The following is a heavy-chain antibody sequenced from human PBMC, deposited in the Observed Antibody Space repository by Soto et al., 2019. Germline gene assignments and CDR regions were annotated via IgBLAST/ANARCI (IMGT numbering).Heavy chain of an antibody. CDR3: ARGHSSSPDGYYFDY. CDR2: IIPILGIA. J-gene: IGHJ4*02. CDR1: GGTFSSYT. Sequence: ASVKVSCKASGGTFSSYTISWVRQAPGQGLEWMGRIIPILGIANYAQKFQGRVTITADKSTSTAYMELSSLRSEDTAVYYCARGHSSSPDGYYFDYWGQGTLVTVSS. V-gene: IGHV1-69*02. D-gene: IGHD6-6*01.